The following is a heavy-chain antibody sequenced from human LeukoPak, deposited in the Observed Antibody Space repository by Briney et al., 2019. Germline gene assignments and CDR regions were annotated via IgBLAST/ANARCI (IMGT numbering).Heavy chain of an antibody. D-gene: IGHD3-3*01. CDR3: ARVYYDFWSGSRRDAFDI. V-gene: IGHV1-3*01. CDR1: GYTFTSYA. J-gene: IGHJ3*02. Sequence: GASVKVSCKASGYTFTSYAMHWVRQAPGQRLEWMGWINAGNGNTKYSQKFQGRVTITRDTSASTAYMELSSLRSEDTAVFYCARVYYDFWSGSRRDAFDIWGQGTMVTVSS. CDR2: INAGNGNT.